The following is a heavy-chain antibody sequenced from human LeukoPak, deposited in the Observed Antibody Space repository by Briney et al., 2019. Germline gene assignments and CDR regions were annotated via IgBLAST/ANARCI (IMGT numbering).Heavy chain of an antibody. CDR1: GYTFTGYW. CDR3: ARRHSYGYYYFDY. D-gene: IGHD5-18*01. Sequence: ASVKLSCKAFGYTFTGYWMHWVRQAPGQGLEWMGIINPSGGSTSYAQKFQGRVTMTRDMSTSTVYMELSSLRSEDTAVYYCARRHSYGYYYFDYWGQGTLVTVSS. CDR2: INPSGGST. V-gene: IGHV1-46*01. J-gene: IGHJ4*02.